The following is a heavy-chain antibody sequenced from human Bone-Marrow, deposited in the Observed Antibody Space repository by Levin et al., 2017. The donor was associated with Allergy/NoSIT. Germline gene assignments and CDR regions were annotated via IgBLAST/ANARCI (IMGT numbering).Heavy chain of an antibody. V-gene: IGHV3-66*03. CDR3: ARMKDSSGSRGYFDY. CDR1: GFTVSSNY. D-gene: IGHD3-22*01. J-gene: IGHJ4*02. CDR2: IYSCGST. Sequence: SCAASGFTVSSNYMSWVRQAPGKGLEWVSVIYSCGSTYYADSVKGRFTISRDNSKNTLYLQMNSLRAEDTAVYYCARMKDSSGSRGYFDYWGQGTLVTVSS.